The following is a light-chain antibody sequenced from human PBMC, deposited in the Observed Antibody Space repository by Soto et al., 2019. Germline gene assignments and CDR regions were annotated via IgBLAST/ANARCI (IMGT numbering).Light chain of an antibody. J-gene: IGLJ1*01. Sequence: QSVLTQPASVSGSPGQSITISCSGTSXDIGTYDHVAWFQQFPGKTPKLVIYSVGDRPSGVSYRFSGSKSGNTASLTISGLQADDEADYYCISYTVSRSYVFGTGTKVTVL. V-gene: IGLV2-14*01. CDR1: SXDIGTYDH. CDR3: ISYTVSRSYV. CDR2: SVG.